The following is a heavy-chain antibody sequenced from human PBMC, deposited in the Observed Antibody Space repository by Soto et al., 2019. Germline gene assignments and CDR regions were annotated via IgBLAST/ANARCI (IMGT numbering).Heavy chain of an antibody. CDR2: MNPNSGNT. D-gene: IGHD6-6*01. CDR1: GYTSTSYD. J-gene: IGHJ6*02. Sequence: QVQLVQSGAEVKKPGASVKVSCKASGYTSTSYDINWVRKATGQGLEGMGWMNPNSGNTGYAQKFQGRVTMTRNTSISTAYMELSSLRSEDTAVYYCARGARRYYYYYGMDVWGQGTTVTVSS. V-gene: IGHV1-8*01. CDR3: ARGARRYYYYYGMDV.